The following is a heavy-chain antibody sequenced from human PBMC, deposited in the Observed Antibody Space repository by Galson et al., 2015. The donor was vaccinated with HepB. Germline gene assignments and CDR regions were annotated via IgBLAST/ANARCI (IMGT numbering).Heavy chain of an antibody. CDR2: INAGNGNT. J-gene: IGHJ6*02. CDR3: ARTPFTTSDYYYYGMDV. Sequence: SVKVSCKASGYTFTSYAMHWVRQAPGQRLEWMGWINAGNGNTKYSQKFQGRVTITADESTSTAYMELSSLRSEDTAVYYCARTPFTTSDYYYYGMDVWGQGTTVTVSS. V-gene: IGHV1-3*01. D-gene: IGHD2-2*01. CDR1: GYTFTSYA.